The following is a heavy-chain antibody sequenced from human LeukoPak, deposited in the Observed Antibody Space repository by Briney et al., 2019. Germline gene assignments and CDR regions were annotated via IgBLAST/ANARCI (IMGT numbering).Heavy chain of an antibody. CDR3: ARRGAGIGGHFYFDY. CDR1: GFSSSSYD. D-gene: IGHD1-1*01. J-gene: IGHJ4*02. Sequence: GGSLRLSCAASGFSSSSYDMHWVRQATGKGLEWVSGIGVAGNTYYPGSVKGRFTISRENAKNSLYLQMNSLRAGGTAVYYCARRGAGIGGHFYFDYWGQGTLVTVSS. V-gene: IGHV3-13*04. CDR2: IGVAGNT.